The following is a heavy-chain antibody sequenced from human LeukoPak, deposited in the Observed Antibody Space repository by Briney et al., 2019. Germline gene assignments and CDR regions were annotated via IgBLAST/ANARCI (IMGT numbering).Heavy chain of an antibody. D-gene: IGHD3-10*01. J-gene: IGHJ5*02. CDR2: INHSGST. CDR1: GGSFSGYY. Sequence: SETLSLTCAVYGGSFSGYYWSWLRQPPGKGLEWIGEINHSGSTNYNPSLKSRVTVPVDTSKNQFSLKLSSVTAADTAVYYCARVRISWFGELAWFDPWGQGTLVTVSS. CDR3: ARVRISWFGELAWFDP. V-gene: IGHV4-34*01.